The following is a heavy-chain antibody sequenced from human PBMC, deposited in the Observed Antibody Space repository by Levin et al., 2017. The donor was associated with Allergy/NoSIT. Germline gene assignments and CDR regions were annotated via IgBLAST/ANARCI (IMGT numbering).Heavy chain of an antibody. CDR1: GYTFTSYD. Sequence: ASVKVSCKASGYTFTSYDINWVRQATGQGLEWMGWMNPNSGNTGYAQKFQGRVTMTRNTSISTAYMELSSLRSEDTAVYYCASGYDFWSGYYGNRNEFDYWGQGTLVTVSS. V-gene: IGHV1-8*01. CDR2: MNPNSGNT. J-gene: IGHJ4*02. D-gene: IGHD3-3*01. CDR3: ASGYDFWSGYYGNRNEFDY.